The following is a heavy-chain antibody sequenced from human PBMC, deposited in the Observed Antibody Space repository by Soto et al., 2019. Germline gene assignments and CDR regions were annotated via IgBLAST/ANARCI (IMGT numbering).Heavy chain of an antibody. CDR3: ARAWRRVLDY. Sequence: QVQLQESGPGLVKPSETLSLTCTVSGGSISSYYWSWIRQPPGKALEWIGYIYYSGSTNYNPSLKCRVTISVDTSKNQFSLKLSYVTAADTAVYYCARAWRRVLDYWGQGTLVTVSS. V-gene: IGHV4-59*01. J-gene: IGHJ4*02. CDR2: IYYSGST. CDR1: GGSISSYY.